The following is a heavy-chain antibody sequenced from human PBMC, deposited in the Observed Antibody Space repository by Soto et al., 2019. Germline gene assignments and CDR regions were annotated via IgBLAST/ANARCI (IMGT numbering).Heavy chain of an antibody. J-gene: IGHJ4*02. CDR3: ARDWEALGATSYYFDY. D-gene: IGHD1-26*01. V-gene: IGHV3-11*06. CDR2: ISSSSSYT. CDR1: GFTFSDYY. Sequence: QVQLVESGGGLVKPGGSLRLSCAASGFTFSDYYMSWIRQAPGKGLEWVSYISSSSSYTNYADSVKGRFTISRDNAKNSLYLQMNSLRAEDTAVYYCARDWEALGATSYYFDYWGQGTLVTVSS.